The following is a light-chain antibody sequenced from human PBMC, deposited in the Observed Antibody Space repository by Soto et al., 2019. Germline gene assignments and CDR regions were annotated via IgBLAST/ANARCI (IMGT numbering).Light chain of an antibody. Sequence: QSALTQPASVSGSPGQSITISCTGNSSDVGGYNYVSWYQQHPGKAPKLMIYEVSNRPSGVSSRFSGSKSGNTASLTISGLQAEDEADYYCSSYTSSSTPYVFGTGTKVTV. V-gene: IGLV2-14*01. CDR3: SSYTSSSTPYV. CDR1: SSDVGGYNY. CDR2: EVS. J-gene: IGLJ1*01.